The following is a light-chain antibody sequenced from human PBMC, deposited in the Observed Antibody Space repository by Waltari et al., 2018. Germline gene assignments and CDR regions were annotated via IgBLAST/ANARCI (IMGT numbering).Light chain of an antibody. V-gene: IGKV3-15*01. J-gene: IGKJ1*01. Sequence: EIVMTQSPATLSVSPGERATLSCRASQSVSSNLAWYQQKPGQAPRFLIYGASTRATGIPARFSGSGSGTEFTLTISSMQSEDFAVYYCQQYNNWPRPFGQGTKVEIK. CDR1: QSVSSN. CDR2: GAS. CDR3: QQYNNWPRP.